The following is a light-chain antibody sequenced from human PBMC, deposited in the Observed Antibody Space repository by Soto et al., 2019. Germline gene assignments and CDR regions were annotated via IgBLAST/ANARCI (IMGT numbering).Light chain of an antibody. CDR3: QQYGDSPPNT. CDR2: GTS. J-gene: IGKJ2*01. CDR1: QSVSSTY. Sequence: EIVLTQSPGTLSLSPGERAILSCRASQSVSSTYLAWYQQKPGQAPRLVIYGTSSRATGIPDRFSGSGSGTDFILTISRLEPEDFAVYYCQQYGDSPPNTFGQGTKLEIK. V-gene: IGKV3-20*01.